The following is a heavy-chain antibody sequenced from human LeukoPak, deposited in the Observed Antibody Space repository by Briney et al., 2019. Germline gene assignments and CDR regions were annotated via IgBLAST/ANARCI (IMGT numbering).Heavy chain of an antibody. V-gene: IGHV1-3*01. J-gene: IGHJ5*02. CDR2: INAGNGST. D-gene: IGHD5-24*01. Sequence: ASVKVSFKASGYTFTNYAMHWVRQAPGQRLEWMGWINAGNGSTKYSQKFQGRVTITRDTSASTAYMELSSLRSEGTAVYYCAKDGYNLNWFDPWGQGTLVTVSS. CDR3: AKDGYNLNWFDP. CDR1: GYTFTNYA.